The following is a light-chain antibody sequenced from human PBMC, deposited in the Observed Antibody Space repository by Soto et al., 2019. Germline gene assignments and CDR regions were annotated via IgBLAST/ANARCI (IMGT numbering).Light chain of an antibody. CDR1: SGDIGRYKF. CDR3: SSSTNTNTLVI. V-gene: IGLV2-14*01. J-gene: IGLJ2*01. CDR2: EGT. Sequence: QSALTQPASVSGSPGQSVTISCTGTSGDIGRYKFVSWFQQHPGKAPKLLIFEGTNRPSGVSHRFSGSKSGNTASLTISGLQAEDEAMYFCSSSTNTNTLVIFGGGNQLTVL.